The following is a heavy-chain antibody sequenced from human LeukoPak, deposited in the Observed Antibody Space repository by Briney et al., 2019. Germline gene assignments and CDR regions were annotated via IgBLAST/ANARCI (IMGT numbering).Heavy chain of an antibody. D-gene: IGHD5-18*01. CDR3: ARAGAAMAHFDY. CDR1: GFTFSSYS. Sequence: PGGSLRLSCAASGFTFSSYSMNWVRQAPGKGLEWVSSISSSSSYIYYADSVKGRFTISRDNAKNSLYLQMSSLRAEDTAVYYCARAGAAMAHFDYWGQGTLVTVSS. V-gene: IGHV3-21*01. J-gene: IGHJ4*02. CDR2: ISSSSSYI.